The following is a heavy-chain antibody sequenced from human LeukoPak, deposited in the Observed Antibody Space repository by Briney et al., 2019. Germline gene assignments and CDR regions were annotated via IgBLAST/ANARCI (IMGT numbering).Heavy chain of an antibody. J-gene: IGHJ3*02. CDR1: GYSISSGYY. CDR3: ARLSYDVLTGYSLDI. V-gene: IGHV4-38-2*02. Sequence: SETLSLTCTVSGYSISSGYYWGWIRQSPGKGLEWIGSIYNSGSTYYNPSLKSRITISVDTSKNQFSLKLYSVTAADTAVYYCARLSYDVLTGYSLDIWGQGTMVTVSS. CDR2: IYNSGST. D-gene: IGHD3-9*01.